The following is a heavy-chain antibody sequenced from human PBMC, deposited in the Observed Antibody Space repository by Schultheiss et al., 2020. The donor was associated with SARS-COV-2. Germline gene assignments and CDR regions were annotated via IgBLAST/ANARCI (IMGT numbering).Heavy chain of an antibody. V-gene: IGHV3-9*01. Sequence: GGSLRLSCAASGFTFDDYAMHWVWQAPGKGLEWVSGISCNSGSIGYADSVKGRFTISRDNAKNSLYLQMNSLRAEDTALYYCAKDMGVAAAGTFDYWGQGTLVTVSS. D-gene: IGHD6-13*01. CDR2: ISCNSGSI. J-gene: IGHJ4*02. CDR3: AKDMGVAAAGTFDY. CDR1: GFTFDDYA.